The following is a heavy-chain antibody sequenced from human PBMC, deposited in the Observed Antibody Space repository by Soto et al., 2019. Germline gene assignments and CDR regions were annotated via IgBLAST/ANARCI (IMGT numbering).Heavy chain of an antibody. D-gene: IGHD4-4*01. CDR3: AIDTDRLQLGGIYYYILDV. J-gene: IGHJ6*02. Sequence: QVQLVQSGAEMKEPGSSVKVSCKTSGGTFSSSAISWLRQAPGQGLEWMGGIIPLFRTPDYAQKFQGRVTIAADESTSTAYMALSSLRSEDTAVYYCAIDTDRLQLGGIYYYILDVWGQGTTITVSS. CDR1: GGTFSSSA. CDR2: IIPLFRTP. V-gene: IGHV1-69*12.